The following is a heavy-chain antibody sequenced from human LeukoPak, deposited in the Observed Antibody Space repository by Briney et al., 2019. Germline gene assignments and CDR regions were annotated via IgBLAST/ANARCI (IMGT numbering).Heavy chain of an antibody. J-gene: IGHJ4*02. V-gene: IGHV3-53*01. CDR3: ASAWGIQPFDY. CDR1: GFTVSSNY. D-gene: IGHD3-16*01. Sequence: PGGSLRLSCAASGFTVSSNYMSWVRQAPGKGLEWVSVIYSGGSTYYADSVKGRFTISRDNSKNTLYLQMNSLRAEDTAVYYCASAWGIQPFDYWGQGTLVTVSS. CDR2: IYSGGST.